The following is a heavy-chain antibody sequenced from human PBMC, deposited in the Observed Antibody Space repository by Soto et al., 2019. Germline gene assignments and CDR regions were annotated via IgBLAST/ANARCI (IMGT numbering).Heavy chain of an antibody. CDR2: TYYRSKWYN. CDR3: AREGITGSLGGFDY. CDR1: GDSVSSNSAA. J-gene: IGHJ4*02. V-gene: IGHV6-1*01. D-gene: IGHD1-20*01. Sequence: SQTISLTGAISGDSVSSNSAAWNWIRQSPSRGLEWLGRTYYRSKWYNDYAVSVKSRITINPDTSKNQFSLQLNSVTPEDTAVYYCAREGITGSLGGFDYWGQGTLVTVS.